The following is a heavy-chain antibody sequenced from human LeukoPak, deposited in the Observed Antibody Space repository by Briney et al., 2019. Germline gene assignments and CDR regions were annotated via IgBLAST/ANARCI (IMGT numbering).Heavy chain of an antibody. V-gene: IGHV3-30-3*01. J-gene: IGHJ5*02. CDR2: ISYDGSHK. Sequence: GGSVRLSCAASGFTFSSYAMDWVRQAPDKGLEWVAVISYDGSHKYYADSVKGRFTISRDNSKNTLYLQMNSLRAEDTAVYYCAKDMLYGDYPNWFDPWGQGTLVTVSS. CDR1: GFTFSSYA. CDR3: AKDMLYGDYPNWFDP. D-gene: IGHD4-17*01.